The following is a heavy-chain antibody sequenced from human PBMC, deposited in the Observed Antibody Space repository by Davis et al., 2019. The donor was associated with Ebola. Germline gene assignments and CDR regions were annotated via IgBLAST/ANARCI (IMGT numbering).Heavy chain of an antibody. CDR1: GFTFSNAW. CDR2: INSDGTNT. V-gene: IGHV3-74*01. D-gene: IGHD3-16*01. Sequence: GESLKISCAASGFTFSNAWMSWVRQAPGKGLVWVSRINSDGTNTSCADSVKGRFIISRDNAKNTLYLQMSSLRAEDTAVYYCVKMFGGMDVWGQGTTVTVSS. J-gene: IGHJ6*02. CDR3: VKMFGGMDV.